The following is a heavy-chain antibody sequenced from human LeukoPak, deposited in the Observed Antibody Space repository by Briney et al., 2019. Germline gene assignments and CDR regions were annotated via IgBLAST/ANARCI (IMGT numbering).Heavy chain of an antibody. D-gene: IGHD6-13*01. V-gene: IGHV3-7*01. J-gene: IGHJ4*02. CDR2: INQDGSVK. CDR3: ARDPGSSRFDY. CDR1: GFTFSDSW. Sequence: GGSLRLSCAASGFTFSDSWMPWVRQTPGKGLEFVANINQDGSVKNYVDSVKGRVTISRDNAKNSLYLQTNSLRADDTAIYFCARDPGSSRFDYWGQGTLVTVSS.